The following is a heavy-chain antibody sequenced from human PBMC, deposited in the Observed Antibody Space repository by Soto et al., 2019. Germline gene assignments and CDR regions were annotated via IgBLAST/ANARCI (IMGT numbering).Heavy chain of an antibody. J-gene: IGHJ4*02. CDR3: ARQYYYDSSGYVDY. Sequence: PGESLKISCEGVGYSFTNYWIAWVRQMPGKGLEWMGTIYPGDSDMRYSPSFRGQVTISADKSISTAYLQWSSLKASDTAMYYCARQYYYDSSGYVDYWGQGTLVTVSS. CDR2: IYPGDSDM. D-gene: IGHD3-22*01. V-gene: IGHV5-51*01. CDR1: GYSFTNYW.